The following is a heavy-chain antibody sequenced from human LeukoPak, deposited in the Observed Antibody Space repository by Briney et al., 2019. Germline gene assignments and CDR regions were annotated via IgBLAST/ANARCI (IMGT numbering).Heavy chain of an antibody. CDR1: GYTFTRYG. D-gene: IGHD2-21*02. Sequence: ASVKVSCKASGYTFTRYGISWVRQAPGQGLEWMGWISAYNGNTNYAQKLQGRVTMTTDTSTSTAYMELRSLRSDDTAVYYCAREEYCGGDCYSHFDYWGQGTLVTVSS. CDR3: AREEYCGGDCYSHFDY. CDR2: ISAYNGNT. J-gene: IGHJ4*02. V-gene: IGHV1-18*01.